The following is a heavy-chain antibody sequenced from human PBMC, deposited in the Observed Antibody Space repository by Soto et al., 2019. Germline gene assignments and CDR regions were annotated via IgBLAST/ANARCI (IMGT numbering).Heavy chain of an antibody. CDR2: ISATGGST. D-gene: IGHD6-19*01. CDR1: GFTFSSYA. J-gene: IGHJ4*02. V-gene: IGHV3-23*01. Sequence: GGSLRLSCAASGFTFSSYAVSWVRQAPGKGLEWVSGISATGGSTYSADSVKGRFTISRDNSENTVYLQMSSLRAEDTAVYYCAKDRRQWLTSSDYWGQGTLVTVSS. CDR3: AKDRRQWLTSSDY.